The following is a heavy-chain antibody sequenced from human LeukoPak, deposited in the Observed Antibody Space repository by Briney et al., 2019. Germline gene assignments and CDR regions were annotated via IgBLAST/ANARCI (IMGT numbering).Heavy chain of an antibody. CDR2: ISGSGGST. Sequence: GGSLRLSCAASGFTFSSYAMSWVRQAPGKGLEWVSAISGSGGSTYYADSVKGRFTISRDNSKNTLYPQMNSLRAEDTAVYYCAKAINYYDSSGYYFRWFDPWGQGTLVTVSS. CDR3: AKAINYYDSSGYYFRWFDP. CDR1: GFTFSSYA. J-gene: IGHJ5*02. D-gene: IGHD3-22*01. V-gene: IGHV3-23*01.